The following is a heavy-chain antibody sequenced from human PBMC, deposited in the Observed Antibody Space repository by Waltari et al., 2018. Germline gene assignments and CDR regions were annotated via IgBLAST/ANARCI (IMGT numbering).Heavy chain of an antibody. D-gene: IGHD6-13*01. J-gene: IGHJ4*02. V-gene: IGHV4-34*01. CDR3: ARGRGPRYSSTFFDY. CDR2: INHSGST. Sequence: SWIRQPPGKGLEWIGEINHSGSTNYNPSLKSRVTISVDTSKNQFSLKLSSVTAADTAVYYCARGRGPRYSSTFFDYWGQGTLVTVSS.